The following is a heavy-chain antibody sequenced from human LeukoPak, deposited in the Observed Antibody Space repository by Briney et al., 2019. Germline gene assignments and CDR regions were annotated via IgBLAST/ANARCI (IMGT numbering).Heavy chain of an antibody. J-gene: IGHJ4*02. CDR3: TTGRLGIGDYFDY. Sequence: GGSFRLSCAASGFTFSNAWMSWVRQAPGKGLEWVGRIKSKTDGGTTNYAAPVKGRFTISRDDSKNTLYLQMNSLKTEDTAVYYCTTGRLGIGDYFDYWGQGTLVTVSS. CDR2: IKSKTDGGTT. D-gene: IGHD7-27*01. V-gene: IGHV3-15*01. CDR1: GFTFSNAW.